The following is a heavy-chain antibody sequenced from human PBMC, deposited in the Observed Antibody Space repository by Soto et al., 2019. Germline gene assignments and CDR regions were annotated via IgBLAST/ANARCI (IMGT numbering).Heavy chain of an antibody. CDR3: ARGGHCTNGVCSALDY. D-gene: IGHD2-8*01. CDR1: GGSISTYD. Sequence: PSENLSLTCTVSGGSISTYDWNWIRQPPGKGLEWIGYIYYGGSANYNPSLKSRVTISVDTSKKQFSLKLSSVTAADTAVYYCARGGHCTNGVCSALDYWGQGTLLTVSS. J-gene: IGHJ4*02. CDR2: IYYGGSA. V-gene: IGHV4-59*08.